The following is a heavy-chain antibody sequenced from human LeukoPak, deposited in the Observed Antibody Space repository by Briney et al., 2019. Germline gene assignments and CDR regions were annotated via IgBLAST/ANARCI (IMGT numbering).Heavy chain of an antibody. CDR2: IYYSGST. CDR1: GGSISSGDYY. D-gene: IGHD2-15*01. Sequence: PSETLSLTCTVSGGSISSGDYYWSWIRQPPGKGLEWIGYIYYSGSTYYNPSLKSRVTISVDTSKNQFSLKLSSVTAADTAVYYCARQRVVVASLDPWGQGTLVTVSS. CDR3: ARQRVVVASLDP. V-gene: IGHV4-30-4*01. J-gene: IGHJ5*02.